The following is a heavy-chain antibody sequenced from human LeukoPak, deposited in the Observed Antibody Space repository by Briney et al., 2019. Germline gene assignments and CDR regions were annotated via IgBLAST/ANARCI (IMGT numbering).Heavy chain of an antibody. CDR3: ARVDSTGWDDAFDY. D-gene: IGHD6-19*01. V-gene: IGHV3-64*01. Sequence: GGSLRLSCAASGFTFDIYAMHWVRQAPGKGLEYVSGISDQGGSTYYANSVKGRFTISRDNSKNTPYLQMGSLRAEDTAVYYCARVDSTGWDDAFDYWGQGTLVTVSS. J-gene: IGHJ4*02. CDR1: GFTFDIYA. CDR2: ISDQGGST.